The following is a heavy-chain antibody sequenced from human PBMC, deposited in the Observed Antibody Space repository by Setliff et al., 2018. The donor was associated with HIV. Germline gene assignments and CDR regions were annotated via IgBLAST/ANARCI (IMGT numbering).Heavy chain of an antibody. D-gene: IGHD1-7*01. CDR2: IWYDGRSQ. J-gene: IGHJ4*02. CDR1: GFTFSSYA. CDR3: TRGRKELLFSRRDTGFDY. V-gene: IGHV3-33*08. Sequence: PGGSLRLSCAASGFTFSSYAMHWVRQGSGKGLEWVAAIWYDGRSQYYTDSVKGRFTISRDNSKNTLFLQMNSLRTEDTGVYYCTRGRKELLFSRRDTGFDYWGQGTLVTVSS.